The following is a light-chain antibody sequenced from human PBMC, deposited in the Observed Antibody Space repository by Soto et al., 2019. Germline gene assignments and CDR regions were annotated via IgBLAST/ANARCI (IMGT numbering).Light chain of an antibody. J-gene: IGKJ2*01. Sequence: DIQMTQSPSTLSGSVGDRVTITCRASQTISSWLAWYQQKPGKAPKLLIYKASTLQSGVPSRFSGSGSGTDFTLTISCLQSEDFATYYCQQYYSYPSYTFGQGTKLEIK. CDR3: QQYYSYPSYT. V-gene: IGKV1-5*03. CDR2: KAS. CDR1: QTISSW.